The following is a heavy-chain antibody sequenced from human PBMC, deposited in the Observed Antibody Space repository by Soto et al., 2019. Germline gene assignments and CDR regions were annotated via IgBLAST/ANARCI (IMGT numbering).Heavy chain of an antibody. D-gene: IGHD5-12*01. CDR2: ISSSSSYI. V-gene: IGHV3-21*01. J-gene: IGHJ4*02. CDR3: AREVSKYSGYDFDY. CDR1: GFTFSSYS. Sequence: EVQLVASGGGLVKPGGSLRLSCAASGFTFSSYSMNWVRQAPGKGLEWVSSISSSSSYIYYADSVKGRFTISRDNAKNLLYLQMNSLRAEDTAVYYCAREVSKYSGYDFDYWGQGTLVTVSS.